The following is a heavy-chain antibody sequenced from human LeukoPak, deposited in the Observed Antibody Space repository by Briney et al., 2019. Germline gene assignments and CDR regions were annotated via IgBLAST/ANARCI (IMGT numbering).Heavy chain of an antibody. CDR1: GGTFSSYA. CDR2: IISIFETA. D-gene: IGHD3-22*01. V-gene: IGHV1-69*06. CDR3: ARDLYDSSGYFPSYYYYYMDV. Sequence: GASVKVSCKASGGTFSSYAINWVRQAPGRGLEWMGGIISIFETADYAQKFQGRVTITADKSTSTAYMELSRLRSDDTAVYYCARDLYDSSGYFPSYYYYYMDVWGKGTTVTISS. J-gene: IGHJ6*03.